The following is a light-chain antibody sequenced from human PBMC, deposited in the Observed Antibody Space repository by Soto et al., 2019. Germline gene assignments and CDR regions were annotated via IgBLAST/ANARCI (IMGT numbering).Light chain of an antibody. CDR2: SNT. J-gene: IGLJ2*01. Sequence: QSVLTQPLSASGTPGQRVTISCSGSSSNIGSNTVNWYQQLPGTAPKLLIYSNTLRPSGVPDRFSGSKSGTSASLAISGLQSEDESGYYCASWDDSLNGVVFGGGTQLTVL. CDR3: ASWDDSLNGVV. V-gene: IGLV1-44*01. CDR1: SSNIGSNT.